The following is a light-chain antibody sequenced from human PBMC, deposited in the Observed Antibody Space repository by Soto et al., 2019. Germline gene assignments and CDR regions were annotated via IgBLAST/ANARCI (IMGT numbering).Light chain of an antibody. V-gene: IGKV3-11*01. CDR1: QSINSH. Sequence: EIVLTQSPATLSLSPGERATLSCRASQSINSHLVWYQQKPGQAPRLLMYDASNRATDIPARFSGSGSGTDFTLTISSLEPEDFAVYYCQQRSNWPLTFGGGTKVVIK. CDR2: DAS. CDR3: QQRSNWPLT. J-gene: IGKJ4*01.